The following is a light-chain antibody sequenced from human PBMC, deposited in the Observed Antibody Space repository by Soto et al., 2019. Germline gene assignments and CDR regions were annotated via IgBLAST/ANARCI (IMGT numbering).Light chain of an antibody. Sequence: PGERATLSCRASQRVSSSYLAWYQQKPGQAPRLLIYGASSRATGIPDRFSGSGSGTDFTLTISRLEPEDFAVYFCQQYGSSPPFTFGQGNKVEI. CDR2: GAS. CDR3: QQYGSSPPFT. V-gene: IGKV3-20*01. CDR1: QRVSSSY. J-gene: IGKJ2*01.